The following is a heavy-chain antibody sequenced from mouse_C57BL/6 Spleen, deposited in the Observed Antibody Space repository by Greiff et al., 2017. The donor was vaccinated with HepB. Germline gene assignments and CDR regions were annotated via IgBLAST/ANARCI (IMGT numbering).Heavy chain of an antibody. J-gene: IGHJ4*01. Sequence: VKLKQPGAELVRPGSSVKLSCKASGYTFTSYWMHWVKQRPIQGLEWIGNIDPSDSETHYNQKFKDKATLTVDKSSSTAYMQLSSLTSEDSAVYYCARGDSSASYAMDYWGQGTSVTVSS. D-gene: IGHD3-2*02. CDR2: IDPSDSET. CDR3: ARGDSSASYAMDY. CDR1: GYTFTSYW. V-gene: IGHV1-52*01.